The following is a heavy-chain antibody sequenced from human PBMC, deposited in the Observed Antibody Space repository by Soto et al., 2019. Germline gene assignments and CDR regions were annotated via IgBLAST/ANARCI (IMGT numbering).Heavy chain of an antibody. CDR2: MYHSGST. Sequence: SETLSITCAVSGGSISSGCYSWSWIRQPPGKGLEWIGYMYHSGSTYYNPSLKSRVTISIDRSKNQFSMKLTSVTAADTAVYYCARDKITGLFDYWGQGTLVTVSS. J-gene: IGHJ4*02. CDR1: GGSISSGCYS. V-gene: IGHV4-30-2*01. CDR3: ARDKITGLFDY. D-gene: IGHD2-8*02.